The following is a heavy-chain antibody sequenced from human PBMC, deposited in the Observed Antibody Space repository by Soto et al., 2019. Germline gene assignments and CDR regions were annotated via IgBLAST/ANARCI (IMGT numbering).Heavy chain of an antibody. CDR2: ISYDGSNK. D-gene: IGHD1-26*01. V-gene: IGHV3-30*18. CDR1: GFTFSSYV. CDR3: AKDGGGSYLGAYYYYGMDV. J-gene: IGHJ6*02. Sequence: PGGSLRLSCAASGFTFSSYVMHWVRQAPGKGLEWVAVISYDGSNKYYADSVKGRFTISRDNSKNTLYLQMNSLRAEDTAVYYCAKDGGGSYLGAYYYYGMDVWGQGTTVTVSS.